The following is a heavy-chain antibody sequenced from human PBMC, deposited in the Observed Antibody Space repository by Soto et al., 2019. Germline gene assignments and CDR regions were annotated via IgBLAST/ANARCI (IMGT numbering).Heavy chain of an antibody. CDR2: ISAYNGNT. CDR3: ARSGYYDSSGRLGARWFDP. D-gene: IGHD3-22*01. CDR1: GYTFTSYG. Sequence: RASVKVSCKASGYTFTSYGISWVRQAPGQGLEWMGWISAYNGNTNYAQKLQGRVTMTTDTSTSTAYMELRSLRSDDTAVYYCARSGYYDSSGRLGARWFDPWGQGTLVTVSS. V-gene: IGHV1-18*01. J-gene: IGHJ5*02.